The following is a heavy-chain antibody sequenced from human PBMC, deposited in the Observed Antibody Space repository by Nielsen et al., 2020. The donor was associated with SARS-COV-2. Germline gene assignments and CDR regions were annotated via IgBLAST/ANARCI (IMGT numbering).Heavy chain of an antibody. CDR1: GGTFSSYA. Sequence: SVKVSCKASGGTFSSYAISWVRQAPGQGLEWMGGIIPIFGTANYAQKFQGRVTITADESTSTAYMELSSLRSEDTAVYYCARGKGIAAALAYYYYGMDVWGQGTTVTVSS. V-gene: IGHV1-69*13. J-gene: IGHJ6*02. CDR2: IIPIFGTA. CDR3: ARGKGIAAALAYYYYGMDV. D-gene: IGHD6-13*01.